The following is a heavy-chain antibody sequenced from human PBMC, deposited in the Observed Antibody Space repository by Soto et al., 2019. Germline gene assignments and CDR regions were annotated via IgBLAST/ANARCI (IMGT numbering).Heavy chain of an antibody. J-gene: IGHJ1*01. CDR2: ISSTGSTI. CDR3: ARVSQSFIEYFQH. Sequence: GGFLRLSCAASGFTFSKFEMNWFRQAPGKGLEWISYISSTGSTIHYADSVKGRFTISRDNAKNSLYLQMNSLRVEDTAVYYCARVSQSFIEYFQHWGQGTLVTVSS. V-gene: IGHV3-48*03. CDR1: GFTFSKFE. D-gene: IGHD6-19*01.